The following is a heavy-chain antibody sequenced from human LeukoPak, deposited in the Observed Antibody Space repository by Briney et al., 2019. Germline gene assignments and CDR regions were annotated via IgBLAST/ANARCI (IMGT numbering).Heavy chain of an antibody. CDR1: GFTFSDAW. D-gene: IGHD3-22*01. V-gene: IGHV3-15*01. Sequence: GGSLRLSCAASGFTFSDAWMSWVRQAPGTGLEWVGRIKSKTHGGTTDYAAPVKGRFTISRDDSKNTLSLQMNSLKTEDTAVYYCTTDYYETGAGAHQGSDSWGQGTLVTVSS. CDR2: IKSKTHGGTT. J-gene: IGHJ4*02. CDR3: TTDYYETGAGAHQGSDS.